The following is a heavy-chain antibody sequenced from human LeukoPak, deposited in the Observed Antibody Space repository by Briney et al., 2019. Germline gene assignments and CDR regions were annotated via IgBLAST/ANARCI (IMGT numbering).Heavy chain of an antibody. CDR1: GFTFNNYW. Sequence: GGSLRLSCAASGFTFNNYWMSWVRQAPGKGLEWVASIKQDGSEEYYVDSVKGRFIISRDNAKNSLYLRMNILRAEDTAVYFCARDISISGAEYFQHWGQGTLVTVSS. J-gene: IGHJ1*01. CDR3: ARDISISGAEYFQH. V-gene: IGHV3-7*01. D-gene: IGHD5-12*01. CDR2: IKQDGSEE.